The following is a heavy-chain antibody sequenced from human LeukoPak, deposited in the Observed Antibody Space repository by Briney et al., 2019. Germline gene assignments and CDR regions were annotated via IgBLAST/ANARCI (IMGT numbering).Heavy chain of an antibody. J-gene: IGHJ4*02. Sequence: ASVKVSCKASGYTFTNYDINWVRQASGQGLEWMGWMNPNSGNTGSAQKFQGRVTMTSNTSMSTAYMELSSLRSEDTAVYYCARGLRREQQLLRAFDYWGQGTPVTVSS. D-gene: IGHD6-13*01. CDR2: MNPNSGNT. CDR3: ARGLRREQQLLRAFDY. V-gene: IGHV1-8*01. CDR1: GYTFTNYD.